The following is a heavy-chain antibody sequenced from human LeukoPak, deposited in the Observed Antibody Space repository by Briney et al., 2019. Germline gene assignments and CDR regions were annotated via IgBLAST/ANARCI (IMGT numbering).Heavy chain of an antibody. D-gene: IGHD2-15*01. J-gene: IGHJ5*02. CDR2: IYYSGST. V-gene: IGHV4-39*07. Sequence: SETLSLTCTVSGSISSSNYYWGWIRQPPGKGLEWIGSIYYSGSTYYNPSLESRVTISVDTSKNQFSLKLSSVTAADTAVYYCARDQDIGGYCSGGSCYHNWFDPWGQGTLVTVSS. CDR3: ARDQDIGGYCSGGSCYHNWFDP. CDR1: GSISSSNYY.